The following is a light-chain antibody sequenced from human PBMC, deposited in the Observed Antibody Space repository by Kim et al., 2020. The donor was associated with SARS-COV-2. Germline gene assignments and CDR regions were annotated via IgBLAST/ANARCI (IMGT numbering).Light chain of an antibody. V-gene: IGLV3-19*01. Sequence: SSELTQDPAVYVALGQTVRITCQGDSLRSYYASWYQQKPGQAPVLVIYGKNNRPSGIPDRFSGSSSGNTASLTITGAQAEDEADYYCNSRDSSGNHRGVFGTGTKVTVL. CDR3: NSRDSSGNHRGV. J-gene: IGLJ1*01. CDR2: GKN. CDR1: SLRSYY.